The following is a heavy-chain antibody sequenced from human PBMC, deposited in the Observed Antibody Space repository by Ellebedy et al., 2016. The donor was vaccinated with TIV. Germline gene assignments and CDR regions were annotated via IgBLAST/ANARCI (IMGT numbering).Heavy chain of an antibody. V-gene: IGHV4-34*01. D-gene: IGHD5-18*01. CDR3: ATYTAMVTKEGNY. CDR1: GRSSSGYY. CDR2: INHSGST. J-gene: IGHJ4*02. Sequence: MPGGSLRLSCAVYGRSSSGYYWSWIRQQPGNGLEWIGEINHSGSTNYNPSLKSRVTISVDTSKNQFSLKLSSVTAADTAVYYCATYTAMVTKEGNYWGQGTLVTVSS.